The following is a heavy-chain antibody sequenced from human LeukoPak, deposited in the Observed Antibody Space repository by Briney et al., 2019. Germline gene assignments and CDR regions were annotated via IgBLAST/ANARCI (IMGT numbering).Heavy chain of an antibody. V-gene: IGHV1-18*01. D-gene: IGHD2-2*02. CDR2: ISVYNGNT. J-gene: IGHJ4*02. Sequence: ASVKVSCKASGYTFANFGITWVRQAPGQGLEWMGWISVYNGNTNYAQNLQGRVTLTTDTSTSTAYMELGGLRSDDTALYYCARTCSSSSCYMVHWGQGTLVTVSS. CDR3: ARTCSSSSCYMVH. CDR1: GYTFANFG.